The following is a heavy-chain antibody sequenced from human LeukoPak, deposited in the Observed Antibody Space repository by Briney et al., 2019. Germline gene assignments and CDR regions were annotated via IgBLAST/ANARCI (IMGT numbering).Heavy chain of an antibody. V-gene: IGHV3-23*01. CDR1: GFTFGSYA. CDR3: AKETGIAAAGILPISDY. J-gene: IGHJ4*02. D-gene: IGHD6-13*01. CDR2: ISGSGGST. Sequence: GGSLRLSCAASGFTFGSYAMSWVRQAPGKGLEWVSAISGSGGSTYYADSVKGRFTISGDNSKNTLYLQMNSLRAEDTAVYYCAKETGIAAAGILPISDYWGQGTLVTVSS.